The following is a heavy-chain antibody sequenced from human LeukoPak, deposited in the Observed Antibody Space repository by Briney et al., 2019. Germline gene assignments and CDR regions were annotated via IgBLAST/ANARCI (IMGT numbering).Heavy chain of an antibody. V-gene: IGHV1-2*02. Sequence: ASVKVSCKASGYTFTGYYMHWVRQAPGQGLEWMGGINPNSGGTNYAQKFQGRVTMTRDTSISTAYMELSRLRSDDTAVYYCARLSIAARSDFDYWGQGTLVTVSS. J-gene: IGHJ4*02. D-gene: IGHD6-6*01. CDR3: ARLSIAARSDFDY. CDR2: INPNSGGT. CDR1: GYTFTGYY.